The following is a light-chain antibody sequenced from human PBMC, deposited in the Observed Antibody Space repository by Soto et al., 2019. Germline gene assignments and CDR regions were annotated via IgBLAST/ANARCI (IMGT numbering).Light chain of an antibody. CDR3: QQANTFPLT. J-gene: IGKJ5*01. V-gene: IGKV1D-12*01. CDR1: QGISSW. Sequence: HMTQSPSSVSASVGDRITIPCRASQGISSWLAWYQQKPGKAPKLLIYAASSLQSGVPSRFSGSGYGTHFNLTISSLQTEDFATYYCQQANTFPLTFGQGTRLEIK. CDR2: AAS.